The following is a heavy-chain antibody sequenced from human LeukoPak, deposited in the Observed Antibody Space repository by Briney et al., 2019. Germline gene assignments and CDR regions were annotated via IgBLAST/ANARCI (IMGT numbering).Heavy chain of an antibody. J-gene: IGHJ4*02. Sequence: SQTLSLTCTVSGGSISSGGYYWSWIRQHPGKGLEWIGYIYYSGSTYYNPSLKSRVTISVDTSKNQFSLKLSSVTAADTAVYYCARGGGQWLFQYYFDYWGQGTLVTVSP. CDR3: ARGGGQWLFQYYFDY. D-gene: IGHD3-22*01. CDR1: GGSISSGGYY. V-gene: IGHV4-31*03. CDR2: IYYSGST.